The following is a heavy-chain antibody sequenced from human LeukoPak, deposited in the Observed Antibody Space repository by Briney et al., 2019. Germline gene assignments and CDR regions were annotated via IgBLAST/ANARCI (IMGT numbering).Heavy chain of an antibody. CDR1: GFTFSSYS. J-gene: IGHJ3*02. V-gene: IGHV3-21*01. Sequence: GGSLRLSCAASGFTFSSYSMNWVRQAPGKGLEWVSSIISSSSYIYYADSVKGRFTISRDNAKNSLYLQINSLRAEDTAVYYCAIVGEYPDAFDIWGQGTMVTVSS. D-gene: IGHD3-16*01. CDR2: IISSSSYI. CDR3: AIVGEYPDAFDI.